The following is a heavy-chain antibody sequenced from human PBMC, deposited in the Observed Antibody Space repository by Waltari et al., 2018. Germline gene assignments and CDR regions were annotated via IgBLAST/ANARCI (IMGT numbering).Heavy chain of an antibody. V-gene: IGHV3-30*01. D-gene: IGHD3-16*01. CDR2: ILYDGSDK. Sequence: QVKLVESGGGVVQPGRSLRLSCTASGFIFETHSMHWVRQAPGKGLEWGAFILYDGSDKFFADSVKGRFTISRDNSKNTLYLQMNSLRPEDTAVYYCVKWGVPADAESAFDVWGQGTMVTVSS. CDR1: GFIFETHS. J-gene: IGHJ3*01. CDR3: VKWGVPADAESAFDV.